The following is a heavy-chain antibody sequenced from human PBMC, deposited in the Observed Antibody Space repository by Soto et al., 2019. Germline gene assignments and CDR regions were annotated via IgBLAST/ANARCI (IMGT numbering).Heavy chain of an antibody. CDR2: IYYSGST. CDR3: ARVSRYCSSTSCYDLDY. D-gene: IGHD2-2*01. J-gene: IGHJ4*02. CDR1: GGSISSGDYY. Sequence: SETLSLTCTVSGGSISSGDYYWSWIRQPPGKGLEWIGYIYYSGSTYYNPSLKSRVTISVDTSKNQFSLKLSSVTAADTAVYYCARVSRYCSSTSCYDLDYWGQGTLVTVSS. V-gene: IGHV4-30-4*01.